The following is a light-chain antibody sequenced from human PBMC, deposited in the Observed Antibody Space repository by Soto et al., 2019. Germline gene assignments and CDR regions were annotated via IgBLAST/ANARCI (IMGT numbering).Light chain of an antibody. CDR1: QSVSSN. J-gene: IGKJ4*01. CDR3: PQHNNWPLT. CDR2: GAS. Sequence: EIVMTQSPATLSVSPGERATPSCRASQSVSSNLAWYQQKPGQAPRLLIYGASTRATRIPARCSGSGAGTEFTLTISSLQSEDFAVYYCPQHNNWPLTLGGGTKVEIK. V-gene: IGKV3-15*01.